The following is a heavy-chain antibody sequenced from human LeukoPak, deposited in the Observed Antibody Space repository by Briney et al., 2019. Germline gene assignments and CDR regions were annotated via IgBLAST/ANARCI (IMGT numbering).Heavy chain of an antibody. CDR1: GGSISSYY. CDR3: ARGKFYCSGGSCYRNAFGI. Sequence: SETLSLTCTVSGGSISSYYWSWLRQPPGKGLEWIGYIYYSGSTNYNPSLKSRVTISVDTSKNQFSLKLSSVTAADTAVYYCARGKFYCSGGSCYRNAFGIWGQGTMVTVSS. D-gene: IGHD2-15*01. V-gene: IGHV4-59*01. CDR2: IYYSGST. J-gene: IGHJ3*02.